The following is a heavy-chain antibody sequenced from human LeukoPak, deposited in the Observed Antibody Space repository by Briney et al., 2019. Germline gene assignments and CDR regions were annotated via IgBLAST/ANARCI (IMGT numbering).Heavy chain of an antibody. CDR2: IYHSGST. Sequence: GSLRLSCAASGFTFSSYAMSWVRQAPGKGLEWIGEIYHSGSTNYNPSLKSRVTISVDKSKNQFSLKLSSVTAADTAVYYCARVPMVRGVIEGMDVWGKGTTVTVSS. CDR3: ARVPMVRGVIEGMDV. D-gene: IGHD3-10*01. V-gene: IGHV4-4*02. J-gene: IGHJ6*04. CDR1: GFTFSSYAM.